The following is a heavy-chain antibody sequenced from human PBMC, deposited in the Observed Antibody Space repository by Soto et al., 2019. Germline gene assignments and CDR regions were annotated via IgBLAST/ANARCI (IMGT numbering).Heavy chain of an antibody. CDR1: GFSFGSYA. V-gene: IGHV3-23*01. Sequence: GGSLRLSCAASGFSFGSYALSWVRQAPGKGLEWVSTSSGSDGKTFYADSVKGRFSISRDTSQNTLYLQMNSLRADDTAIYYCARWSYLDYWGQGTRVTVSS. CDR3: ARWSYLDY. CDR2: SSGSDGKT. D-gene: IGHD3-3*01. J-gene: IGHJ4*02.